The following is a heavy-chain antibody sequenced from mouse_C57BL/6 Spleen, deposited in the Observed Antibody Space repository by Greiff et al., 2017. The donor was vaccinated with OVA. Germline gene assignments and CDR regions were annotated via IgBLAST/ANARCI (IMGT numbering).Heavy chain of an antibody. CDR1: GYTFTSYW. J-gene: IGHJ2*01. Sequence: QVQLKQPGAELVKPGASVKLSCKASGYTFTSYWMQWVKQRPGQGLEWIGEIDPSDSYTNYNQKFKGKATLTVDTSSSTAYMQLSSLTAEDTAVYYCAPVYGSSSHFDDWGQGTTLTVSS. CDR2: IDPSDSYT. CDR3: APVYGSSSHFDD. D-gene: IGHD1-1*01. V-gene: IGHV1-50*01.